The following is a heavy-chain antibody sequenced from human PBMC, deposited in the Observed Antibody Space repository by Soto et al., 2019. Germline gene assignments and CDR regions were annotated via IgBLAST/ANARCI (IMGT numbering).Heavy chain of an antibody. CDR3: ARGIFGYSSSWYVRGEYGMDV. V-gene: IGHV1-2*04. D-gene: IGHD6-13*01. J-gene: IGHJ6*02. CDR1: GYTFTGYY. CDR2: INPNSGGT. Sequence: QVQLVQSGAEVKKPGASVKVSCKASGYTFTGYYMHWVRQAPGQGLEWMGWINPNSGGTNYAQKFQGWVTTTRDTSISTAYMELSRLRSDDTAVYYCARGIFGYSSSWYVRGEYGMDVWGQGTTVTVSS.